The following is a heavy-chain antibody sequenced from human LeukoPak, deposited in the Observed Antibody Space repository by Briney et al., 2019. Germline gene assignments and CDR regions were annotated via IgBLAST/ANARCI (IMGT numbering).Heavy chain of an antibody. D-gene: IGHD6-19*01. Sequence: GGSLRLSCAASGFSLSTYWVTWVRQAPGTGLEWVANINPGGTETYYVEPVKGRLTISRDNAKNLVYLQMNSLRVEDSAVYHCGRFGYVAGVDLWGQGTLVTVSS. CDR1: GFSLSTYW. CDR2: INPGGTET. CDR3: GRFGYVAGVDL. J-gene: IGHJ4*02. V-gene: IGHV3-7*01.